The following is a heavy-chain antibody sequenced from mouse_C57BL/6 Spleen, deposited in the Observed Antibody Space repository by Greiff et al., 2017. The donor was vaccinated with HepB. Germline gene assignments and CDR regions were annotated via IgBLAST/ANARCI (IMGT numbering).Heavy chain of an antibody. CDR3: ARIYGDYAMDY. CDR1: GFSLTSYG. Sequence: QVQLKESGPGLVQPSQSLSITCTVSGFSLTSYGVHWVRQSPGKGLEWLGVICSGGSTDYNAAFISRLSISKDNSKSQVFFKMNSLQADDTAIYYCARIYGDYAMDYWGQGTSVTVSS. D-gene: IGHD1-1*02. CDR2: ICSGGST. V-gene: IGHV2-2*01. J-gene: IGHJ4*01.